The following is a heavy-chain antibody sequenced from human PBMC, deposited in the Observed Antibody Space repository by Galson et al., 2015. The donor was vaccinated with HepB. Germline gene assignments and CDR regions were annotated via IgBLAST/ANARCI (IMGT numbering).Heavy chain of an antibody. CDR2: ISYDGSNK. CDR3: AGLARVQLWFFDY. Sequence: SLRLSCAASGFTFSSYAMHWVRQAPGKGLEWVAVISYDGSNKYYADSVKGRFTISRDNSKNTLYLQMNSLRAEDTAVYYCAGLARVQLWFFDYWGQGTLVTVSS. D-gene: IGHD5-18*01. V-gene: IGHV3-30*04. CDR1: GFTFSSYA. J-gene: IGHJ4*02.